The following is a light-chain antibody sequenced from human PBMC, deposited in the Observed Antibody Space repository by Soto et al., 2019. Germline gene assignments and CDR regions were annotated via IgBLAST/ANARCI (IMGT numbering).Light chain of an antibody. CDR2: AAS. Sequence: ITCRESPGISSWLAWYQQKPGKAPKLLIYAASSLQSGVPSRLSGSGSGTDFTLTISSLQPEDFANYYFQQANSVTCTFGQGTRLDIK. J-gene: IGKJ5*01. V-gene: IGKV1-12*02. CDR3: QQANSVTCT. CDR1: PGISSW.